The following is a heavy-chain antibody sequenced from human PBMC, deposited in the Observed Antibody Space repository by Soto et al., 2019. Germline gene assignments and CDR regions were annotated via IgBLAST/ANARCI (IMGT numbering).Heavy chain of an antibody. CDR2: IYHSGST. CDR3: ARGKGYSYGRPQNWFDP. J-gene: IGHJ5*02. Sequence: QLQLQESGSGLVKPSQTLSLTCAVSGGSISSGGYSWSWIRQPPGKGLEWIGYIYHSGSTYYNPSLKSRVTISVDRSMNQFSLKLISVTAADTAVYYCARGKGYSYGRPQNWFDPWGQGTLVTVSS. CDR1: GGSISSGGYS. V-gene: IGHV4-30-2*01. D-gene: IGHD5-18*01.